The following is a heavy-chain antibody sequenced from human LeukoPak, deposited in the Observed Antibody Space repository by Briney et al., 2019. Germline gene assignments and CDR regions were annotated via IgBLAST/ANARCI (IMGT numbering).Heavy chain of an antibody. Sequence: ASVKVSCKASGYTFTGYYMHWMRQAPGQGLEWMGWINPNSGGTNYAQKFQGRVTMTRDTSISTAYMELSRLRSDDTAVYYCARVDIVVVVADNGEWFDPWGQGTLVTVSS. V-gene: IGHV1-2*02. CDR3: ARVDIVVVVADNGEWFDP. CDR1: GYTFTGYY. J-gene: IGHJ5*02. D-gene: IGHD2-15*01. CDR2: INPNSGGT.